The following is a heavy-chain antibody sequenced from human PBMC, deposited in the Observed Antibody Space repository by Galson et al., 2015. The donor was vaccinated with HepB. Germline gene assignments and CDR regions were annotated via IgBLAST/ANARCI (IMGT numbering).Heavy chain of an antibody. D-gene: IGHD4-11*01. CDR3: ARIPSKGSSSYFDY. CDR2: IDWDDDK. V-gene: IGHV2-70*11. CDR1: GFSLSTSGMC. J-gene: IGHJ4*02. Sequence: PALVKPTQTLTLTCTFSGFSLSTSGMCVSWIRQPPGKALEWLARIDWDDDKYYSTSLKTRLAISKDPSKNQVVLTMTNMDPVDTATYYCARIPSKGSSSYFDYWGQGTLVTVSS.